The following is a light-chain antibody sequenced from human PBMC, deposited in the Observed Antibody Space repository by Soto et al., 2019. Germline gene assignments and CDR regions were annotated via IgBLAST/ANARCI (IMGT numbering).Light chain of an antibody. Sequence: IVLTQSPATLSLSPGRRATLSCRASQNISNYLIWYQQKPGQDPRLLIYDVFNRATGIPARFSGSGSGTDFTLTISSLEPEDFAVYYCQQRSNWPRTFGPGTKVEIK. CDR2: DVF. CDR3: QQRSNWPRT. J-gene: IGKJ1*01. V-gene: IGKV3-11*01. CDR1: QNISNY.